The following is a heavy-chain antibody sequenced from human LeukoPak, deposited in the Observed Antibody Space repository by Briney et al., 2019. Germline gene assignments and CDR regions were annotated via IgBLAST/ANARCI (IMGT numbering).Heavy chain of an antibody. CDR1: GGSFSGYY. CDR2: INHSGST. CDR3: ARRFRVGVVRGVIIK. D-gene: IGHD3-10*01. Sequence: PWETLSLTCAVYGGSFSGYYWSWIRQPPGKGLEWVGEINHSGSTNNNPSLKGRVTISEDTPKNQFSLKLSSVTAADTAVYYCARRFRVGVVRGVIIKWGQGTLVTVSS. J-gene: IGHJ4*02. V-gene: IGHV4-34*01.